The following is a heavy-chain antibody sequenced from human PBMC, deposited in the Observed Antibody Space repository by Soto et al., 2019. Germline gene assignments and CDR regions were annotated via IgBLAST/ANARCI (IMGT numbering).Heavy chain of an antibody. D-gene: IGHD4-4*01. CDR1: GGTFSSYT. Sequence: TVKVSCKASGGTFSSYTISWVRQAPGQGLEWMGRIIPILGIANYAQKFQGRVTITADKSTSTAYMELSSLRSEDTAVYYCAREVSAGQFDYWGQGTLVTVSS. V-gene: IGHV1-69*04. J-gene: IGHJ4*02. CDR3: AREVSAGQFDY. CDR2: IIPILGIA.